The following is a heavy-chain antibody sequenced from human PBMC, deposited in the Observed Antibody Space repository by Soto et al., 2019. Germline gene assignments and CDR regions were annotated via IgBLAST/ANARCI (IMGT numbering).Heavy chain of an antibody. V-gene: IGHV4-38-2*01. Sequence: LSLTFAVSGXSISSGYYWGWIRQPPGKGLEWIGSIYHSGSTYYNPSLKSRVTISVDTSKNQFSLKLSSVTAADTAVYYCARGGYSYGYYYGMDVWGQGTTVTVSS. D-gene: IGHD5-18*01. CDR2: IYHSGST. CDR1: GXSISSGYY. CDR3: ARGGYSYGYYYGMDV. J-gene: IGHJ6*02.